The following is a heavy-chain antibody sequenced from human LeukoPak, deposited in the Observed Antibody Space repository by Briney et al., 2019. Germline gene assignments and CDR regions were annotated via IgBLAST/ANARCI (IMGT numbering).Heavy chain of an antibody. V-gene: IGHV4-59*01. J-gene: IGHJ4*02. CDR3: ARFVGSGLDY. Sequence: ASETLSLTCSVSGASISSYSWSWIRQPPGKGLEWIGYIYYSGSTNYNPSLKSRVTISVDTSNNEVSLNLNSVTAADTAVYYCARFVGSGLDYWGQGTLPTVSS. D-gene: IGHD2-15*01. CDR2: IYYSGST. CDR1: GASISSYS.